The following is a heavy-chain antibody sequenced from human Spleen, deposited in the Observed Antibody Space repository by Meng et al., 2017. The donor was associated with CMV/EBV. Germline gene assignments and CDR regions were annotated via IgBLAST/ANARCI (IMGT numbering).Heavy chain of an antibody. J-gene: IGHJ4*02. CDR2: INEDGSET. V-gene: IGHV3-7*01. Sequence: GGSLRLSCVTSRFTFSSYWMTWVRQAPGKGLEWLANINEDGSETNYVDSVKGRFTISRDNSRNSLYLHMTSLRAEDTALYYCVKLFDYWGQGTLVTVSS. CDR3: VKLFDY. CDR1: RFTFSSYW.